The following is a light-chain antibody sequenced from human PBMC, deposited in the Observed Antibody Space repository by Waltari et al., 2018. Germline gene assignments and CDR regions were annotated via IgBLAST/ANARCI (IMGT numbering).Light chain of an antibody. V-gene: IGLV2-8*01. CDR2: EVT. J-gene: IGLJ2*01. Sequence: QSALSQPPSASGSPGQSVTISCTGTSSDVGGYNYVSWYQQHPGKAPKFVIYEVTKRPSGVPDRFSGSKSGNTASLTGSGLQAEDEADYYCSSYAGSNIVVFGGGTKLTVL. CDR3: SSYAGSNIVV. CDR1: SSDVGGYNY.